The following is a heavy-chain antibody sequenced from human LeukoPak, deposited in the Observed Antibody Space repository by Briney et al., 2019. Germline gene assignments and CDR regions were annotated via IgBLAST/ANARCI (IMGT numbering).Heavy chain of an antibody. CDR3: ARPDYDILTGTHDAFDI. CDR2: INHSGST. D-gene: IGHD3-9*01. CDR1: GDSISSTNW. Sequence: SGTLSLTCTVSGDSISSTNWWSWVRQPPGKGLEWIGEINHSGSTNYNPSLKSRVTISVDTSKNQFSLKLSSVTAADTAVYYCARPDYDILTGTHDAFDIWGQGTMVTVSS. V-gene: IGHV4-4*02. J-gene: IGHJ3*02.